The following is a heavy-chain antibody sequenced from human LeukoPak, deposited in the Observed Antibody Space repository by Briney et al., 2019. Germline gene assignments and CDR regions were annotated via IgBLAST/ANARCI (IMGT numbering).Heavy chain of an antibody. CDR1: GFTFSSYG. D-gene: IGHD3-10*01. J-gene: IGHJ4*02. CDR3: ARDGVGARPYYFDY. V-gene: IGHV3-33*01. Sequence: PGGSLRLSCAASGFTFSSYGMHWVRQAPGKGLEWVAVIWYDGSNKYYADSAKGRFTISRDNSKNTLYLQMNSLRAEDTAVYYCARDGVGARPYYFDYWGQGTLVTVSS. CDR2: IWYDGSNK.